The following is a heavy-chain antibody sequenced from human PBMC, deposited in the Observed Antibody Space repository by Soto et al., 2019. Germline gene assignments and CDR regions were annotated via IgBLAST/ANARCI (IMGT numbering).Heavy chain of an antibody. V-gene: IGHV3-15*07. CDR3: TTDSRTSLPEIRFDY. D-gene: IGHD2-8*01. CDR2: VKSKTDGGSS. J-gene: IGHJ4*01. CDR1: GFIFSNAW. Sequence: GGSLRLFCAASGFIFSNAWINWVRQVPGKGLEWVGRVKSKTDGGSSDYAAAVKGRFAVSRDDSRNIVYLQMNSLKIEDTGVYYCTTDSRTSLPEIRFDYWGHGTQVTVPQ.